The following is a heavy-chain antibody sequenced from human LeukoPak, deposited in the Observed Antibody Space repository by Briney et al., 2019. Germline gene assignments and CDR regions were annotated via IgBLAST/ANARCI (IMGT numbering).Heavy chain of an antibody. Sequence: ASVTVSCTASGYTFTSYGISWVRQAPGQGLEWMGWISAYNGNTNYAQKLQGRVTMTTDTSTSTAYMELRSLRSDDTAVYYCARLHCSSTSCPYNWFDPWGQGTLVTVSS. CDR3: ARLHCSSTSCPYNWFDP. J-gene: IGHJ5*02. CDR1: GYTFTSYG. CDR2: ISAYNGNT. D-gene: IGHD2-2*01. V-gene: IGHV1-18*01.